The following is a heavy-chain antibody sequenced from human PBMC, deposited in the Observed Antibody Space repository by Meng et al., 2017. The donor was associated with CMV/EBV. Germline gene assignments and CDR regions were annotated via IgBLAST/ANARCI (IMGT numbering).Heavy chain of an antibody. V-gene: IGHV3-30-3*01. CDR1: GFTFSSYA. CDR2: ISYDGSNK. Sequence: GGSLRLSCAASGFTFSSYAMHWVRQAPGKGLEWVAVISYDGSNKYYADSVKGRFTISRDNSKNTLYLQMNSLRAEDTAVYYCAREMDEYSSSIHGVYYYYDMDVWGQGTTVTVSS. D-gene: IGHD6-6*01. J-gene: IGHJ6*02. CDR3: AREMDEYSSSIHGVYYYYDMDV.